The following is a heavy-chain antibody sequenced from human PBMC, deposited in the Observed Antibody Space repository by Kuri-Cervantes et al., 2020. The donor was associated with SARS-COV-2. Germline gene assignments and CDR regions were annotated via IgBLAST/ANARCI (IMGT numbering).Heavy chain of an antibody. CDR3: ARDRGYCDGGGCYSTGFSFDY. Sequence: GESLKISCVASGFTFSNYVIHWVRQAPGKGLEWVAVIWYDGENEYYAGSVKGRFTISRDNSKNTVSLHMNSLRAEDTAMYYCARDRGYCDGGGCYSTGFSFDYWGQGALVTVSS. CDR2: IWYDGENE. J-gene: IGHJ4*02. D-gene: IGHD2-15*01. V-gene: IGHV3-33*08. CDR1: GFTFSNYV.